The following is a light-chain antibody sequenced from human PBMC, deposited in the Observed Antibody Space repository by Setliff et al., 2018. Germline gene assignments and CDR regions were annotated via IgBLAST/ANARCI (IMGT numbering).Light chain of an antibody. CDR1: SNDVGSYDY. CDR3: ASYTTTSTVI. Sequence: QSVLTQPASVSGSPGQSITISCTGTSNDVGSYDYVSGYRQHPGEAPRVIICDVKNRPSGISNRFSGSKSDNTASLTISGLQTEDEAVYFCASYTTTSTVIFVGGTK. V-gene: IGLV2-14*03. J-gene: IGLJ2*01. CDR2: DVK.